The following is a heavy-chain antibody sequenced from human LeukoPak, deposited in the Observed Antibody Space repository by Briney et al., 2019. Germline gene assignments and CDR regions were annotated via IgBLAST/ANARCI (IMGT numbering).Heavy chain of an antibody. CDR1: GGSISSYY. D-gene: IGHD1-14*01. Sequence: PSETLSLTCTVSGGSISSYYWSWIRLPPGKGLEWIGYIYYSGSTNYNPSLKSRVTISVDTSKNQFSLKLSSVTAADTAVYYCASLAGRTTNWFDPWGQGTLVTVSS. V-gene: IGHV4-59*01. J-gene: IGHJ5*02. CDR2: IYYSGST. CDR3: ASLAGRTTNWFDP.